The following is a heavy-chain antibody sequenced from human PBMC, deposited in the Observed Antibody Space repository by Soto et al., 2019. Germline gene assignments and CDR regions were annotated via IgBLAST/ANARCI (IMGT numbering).Heavy chain of an antibody. CDR2: IYSGGST. V-gene: IGHV3-66*01. J-gene: IGHJ6*02. Sequence: EVQLVEPGGGLVQPGESLRLACAASGFTVSSNYMSWVRQAPGKGLEWVSGIYSGGSTYYADSVKGRFTISRDNSKNTLYLQMNSLRAEDTAVYYCASSSSGSYYYGMDVWVQGTTVTVS. D-gene: IGHD6-19*01. CDR3: ASSSSGSYYYGMDV. CDR1: GFTVSSNY.